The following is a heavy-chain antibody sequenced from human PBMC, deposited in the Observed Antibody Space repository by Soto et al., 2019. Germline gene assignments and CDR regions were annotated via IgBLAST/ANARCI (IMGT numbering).Heavy chain of an antibody. CDR1: GGSISSGGYY. J-gene: IGHJ3*02. CDR3: ARTVMITFEGVPYAFDI. V-gene: IGHV4-31*03. D-gene: IGHD3-16*01. CDR2: IYYSGST. Sequence: QVQLQESGPGLVKPSQTLSLTCTVSGGSISSGGYYWSWIRQHPGKGLEWIGYIYYSGSTYYNPSLKGRVTISVDTSKSQFAMKLSSVTAADTAVYYCARTVMITFEGVPYAFDIWGQGTMVTVSS.